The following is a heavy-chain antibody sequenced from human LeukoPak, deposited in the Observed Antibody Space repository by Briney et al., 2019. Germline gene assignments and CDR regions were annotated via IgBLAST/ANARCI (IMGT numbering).Heavy chain of an antibody. D-gene: IGHD3/OR15-3a*01. CDR1: GFIFSDYS. CDR3: ARDKDWSFDY. Sequence: PGGSLRLSCAASGFIFSDYSFNWVRQAPGKGLEWVSYIRGGDSISYAESVKGRFTISRDNAKNSLSPQMNSLRAEDTAIYYCARDKDWSFDYWGQGTLVTVSS. CDR2: IRGGDSI. J-gene: IGHJ4*02. V-gene: IGHV3-48*01.